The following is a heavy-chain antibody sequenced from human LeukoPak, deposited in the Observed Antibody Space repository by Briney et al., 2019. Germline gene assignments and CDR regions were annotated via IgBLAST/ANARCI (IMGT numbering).Heavy chain of an antibody. V-gene: IGHV3-23*01. D-gene: IGHD5/OR15-5a*01. J-gene: IGHJ5*02. Sequence: GGSLRLSCAASGFTFSAYDMSWVRQAPGKGLEWVCTISHDGYSTYYADSVKGRFTVSRDKSKSMLYLQVNSLRADDTAIYHCLKSTVSTGADTWGQGTLVTVSS. CDR3: LKSTVSTGADT. CDR1: GFTFSAYD. CDR2: ISHDGYST.